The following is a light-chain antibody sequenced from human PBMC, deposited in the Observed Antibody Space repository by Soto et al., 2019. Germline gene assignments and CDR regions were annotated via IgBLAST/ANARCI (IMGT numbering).Light chain of an antibody. CDR3: GSWDSSLSAYV. V-gene: IGLV1-51*01. Sequence: QSVLTQPPSVSAAPGQRVTISCSGSSSNIGGNSVSWYQQLPGTARKLLIYDDDKRPSGISDRFSGSKSGTSATLGITGFQTGDEADYYCGSWDSSLSAYVFGTGTKVTVL. CDR2: DDD. CDR1: SSNIGGNS. J-gene: IGLJ1*01.